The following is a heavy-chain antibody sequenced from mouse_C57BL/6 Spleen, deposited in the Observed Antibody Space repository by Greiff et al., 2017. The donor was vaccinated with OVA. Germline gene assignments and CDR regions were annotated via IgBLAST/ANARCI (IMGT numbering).Heavy chain of an antibody. CDR2: IDPETGGT. J-gene: IGHJ3*01. Sequence: QVQLQQSGAELVRPGASVTLSCKASGYTFTDYEMHWVKQTPVHGLEWIGAIDPETGGTAYNQKFKGKAILTADKSSSTAYMELRSLTSEDSAVYYCTIFSYDYDGWCAYWGQGTLVTVSA. CDR1: GYTFTDYE. CDR3: TIFSYDYDGWCAY. D-gene: IGHD2-4*01. V-gene: IGHV1-15*01.